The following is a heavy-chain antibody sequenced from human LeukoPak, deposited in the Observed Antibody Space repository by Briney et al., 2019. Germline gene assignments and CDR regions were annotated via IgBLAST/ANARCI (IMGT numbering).Heavy chain of an antibody. CDR1: GDSIRSTSYY. J-gene: IGHJ4*02. CDR2: VYYDGST. CDR3: ARPSYYGGSAR. V-gene: IGHV4-39*01. Sequence: NSSETLSLTCTVSGDSIRSTSYYWAWIRQPPGKGLEWIGSVYYDGSTYFNPSLKNRVTISVDTSKNQFTLKMRSVTAADTAVYYCARPSYYGGSARWGRGSLVTVSS. D-gene: IGHD2-21*01.